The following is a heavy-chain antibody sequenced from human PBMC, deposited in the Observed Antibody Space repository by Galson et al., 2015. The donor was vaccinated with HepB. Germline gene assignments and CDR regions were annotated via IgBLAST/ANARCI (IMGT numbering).Heavy chain of an antibody. CDR1: GFSFSTFW. V-gene: IGHV3-7*04. CDR3: ARGFYYDRRGYYADNP. CDR2: IKQDGSEK. Sequence: SLRLSCEASGFSFSTFWMSWVRQTPGKGLEWVANIKQDGSEKYYVDSVKGRFTISRDNAKNSLYLQMNSLGDEDTAVYYCARGFYYDRRGYYADNPWGQGTLVTVSS. J-gene: IGHJ5*02. D-gene: IGHD3-22*01.